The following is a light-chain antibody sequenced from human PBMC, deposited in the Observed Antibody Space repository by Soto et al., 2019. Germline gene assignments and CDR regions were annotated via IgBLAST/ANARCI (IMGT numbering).Light chain of an antibody. CDR1: SSDVGRYNL. CDR3: CSYAGSSTWV. Sequence: QSALTQPASVSGSPGQSITISCTGTSSDVGRYNLVAWYQQHPDKAPKLIIYEVSKWPSGVSSRFSASKSGNTASLTISGLQSEDEDDYYCCSYAGSSTWVFGGGTKVTVL. CDR2: EVS. J-gene: IGLJ3*02. V-gene: IGLV2-23*02.